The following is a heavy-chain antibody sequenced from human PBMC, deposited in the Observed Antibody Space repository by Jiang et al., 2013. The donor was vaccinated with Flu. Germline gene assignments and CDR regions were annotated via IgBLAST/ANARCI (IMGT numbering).Heavy chain of an antibody. Sequence: VQLLESGGGLVKPGGSLRLSCAVSGFTFSSYSMNWVRQAPGKGLEWVSSISSSSSYIYYADSVKGRFTISRDNAKNSLYLQMNSLRAEDTAVYYCARAMNKDFDPWGQGTLVTVSS. CDR2: ISSSSSYI. CDR1: GFTFSSYS. J-gene: IGHJ5*02. V-gene: IGHV3-21*01. D-gene: IGHD3-22*01. CDR3: ARAMNKDFDP.